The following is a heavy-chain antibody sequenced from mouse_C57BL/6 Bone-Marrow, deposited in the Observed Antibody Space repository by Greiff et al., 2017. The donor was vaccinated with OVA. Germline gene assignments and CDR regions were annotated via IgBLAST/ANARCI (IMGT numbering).Heavy chain of an antibody. CDR2: INPGSGGT. D-gene: IGHD3-2*02. Sequence: QVQLQQSGAELVRPGTSVKVSCKASGYAFTNYLIEWVKQRPGQGLEWIGVINPGSGGTNYNEKFKGKATLTADKSSSTAYMQLSSLTSEDSSVYFCARRETAQATLYAMDYWGQGTSVTVSS. V-gene: IGHV1-54*01. J-gene: IGHJ4*01. CDR1: GYAFTNYL. CDR3: ARRETAQATLYAMDY.